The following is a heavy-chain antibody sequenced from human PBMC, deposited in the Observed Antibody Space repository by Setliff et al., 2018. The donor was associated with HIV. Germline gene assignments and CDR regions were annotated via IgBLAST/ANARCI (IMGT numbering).Heavy chain of an antibody. Sequence: GESLKISCVASGLRFRGHAMNWVRQAPGKGLEWVSVISGSGGSTFYADSVKGRFAISRDNSKNTVYLQMNSLRAEDTAVYYCAKGYFDWLRAGTFDYWGQGSLVTVSS. D-gene: IGHD3-9*01. V-gene: IGHV3-23*01. CDR1: GLRFRGHA. CDR3: AKGYFDWLRAGTFDY. J-gene: IGHJ4*02. CDR2: ISGSGGST.